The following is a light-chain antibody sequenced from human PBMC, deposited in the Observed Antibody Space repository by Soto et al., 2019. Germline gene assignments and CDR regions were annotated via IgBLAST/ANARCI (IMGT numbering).Light chain of an antibody. CDR3: QQYNTWPRT. J-gene: IGKJ1*01. V-gene: IGKV3-15*01. CDR2: GAS. CDR1: QGIKDY. Sequence: EIVMTQSPATLSVSPGERATLSCRASQGIKDYLAWFQQKPGQAPRLLIYGASTRATAIPVRFSGSGSGTEFTLSISSLQSEDFAVYYCQQYNTWPRTFGQGTKVETK.